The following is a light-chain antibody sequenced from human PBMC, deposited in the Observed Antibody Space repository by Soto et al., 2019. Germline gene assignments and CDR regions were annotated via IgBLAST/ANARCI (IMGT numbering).Light chain of an antibody. CDR2: AAS. CDR1: QSVSSN. CDR3: QQYDSSVT. Sequence: VLSMSAAAVSVSPWESATLSCRASQSVSSNLAWYQQKPGQAPRLLIYAASTRATGIPDRFSGSGSGTDFTLTINRLEPEDFAVFYCQQYDSSVTFGQGTRLDIK. J-gene: IGKJ5*01. V-gene: IGKV3-20*01.